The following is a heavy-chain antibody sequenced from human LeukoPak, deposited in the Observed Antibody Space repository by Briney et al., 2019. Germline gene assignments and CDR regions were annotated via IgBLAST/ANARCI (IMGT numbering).Heavy chain of an antibody. Sequence: GGSPRLSCAASGFTFSSYWMHWVRQAPGKGLVWVSRINSDGSSTSYADSVKGRFTISRDNAKNTLYLQMNSLRAEDTAVYYCARGGLFSRYYMDVWGKGTTVTVSS. V-gene: IGHV3-74*01. CDR2: INSDGSST. CDR1: GFTFSSYW. CDR3: ARGGLFSRYYMDV. J-gene: IGHJ6*03. D-gene: IGHD2/OR15-2a*01.